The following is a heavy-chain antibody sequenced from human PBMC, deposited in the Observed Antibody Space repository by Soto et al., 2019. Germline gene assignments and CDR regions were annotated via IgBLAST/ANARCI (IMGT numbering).Heavy chain of an antibody. CDR3: AGTYGSADY. D-gene: IGHD3-10*01. J-gene: IGHJ4*02. Sequence: VQLVESGGDLVRPGGSLGLSCAASGFSLTDYYMNWIRQAPGKGLEWVSSISSSGSFVSYADSVKGRFSISRDNAKNLLYLQMNSLRAEDTAGYYCAGTYGSADYWGQGTLVTVSS. V-gene: IGHV3-11*04. CDR2: ISSSGSFV. CDR1: GFSLTDYY.